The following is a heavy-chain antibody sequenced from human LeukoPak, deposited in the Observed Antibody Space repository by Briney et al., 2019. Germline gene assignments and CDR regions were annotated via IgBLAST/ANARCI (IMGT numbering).Heavy chain of an antibody. D-gene: IGHD2/OR15-2a*01. J-gene: IGHJ3*02. CDR1: GYSFTSYW. V-gene: IGHV5-51*01. CDR2: IYPGDSDT. CDR3: ARQRILRPDAFDI. Sequence: GESLNISCKGSGYSFTSYWIGWLRQMPGKRLEWMGIIYPGDSDTRYSPSFQGQVTISADKSISTAYLQWSSLKASDTAMYHCARQRILRPDAFDIWGQGTMVTVSS.